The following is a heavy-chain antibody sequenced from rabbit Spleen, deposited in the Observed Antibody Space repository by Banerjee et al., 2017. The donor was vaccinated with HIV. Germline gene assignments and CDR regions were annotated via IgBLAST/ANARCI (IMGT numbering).Heavy chain of an antibody. J-gene: IGHJ4*01. CDR1: GFDFSNYW. D-gene: IGHD1-1*01. CDR3: ARDPAYASSSGYNIPYL. Sequence: QLKESGGGLVQPGGSLTLSCKASGFDFSNYWMSWVRQAPGKGLEWIGYIDPIFGTTYYASWVNGRFTISSHNAQNTLYLQLNSLTAADTATYFCARDPAYASSSGYNIPYLWGQGTLVTVS. V-gene: IGHV1S7*01. CDR2: IDPIFGTT.